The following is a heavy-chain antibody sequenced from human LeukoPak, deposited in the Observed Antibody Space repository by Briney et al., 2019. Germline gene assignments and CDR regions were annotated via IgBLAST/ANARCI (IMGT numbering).Heavy chain of an antibody. CDR1: GFTFSSYA. J-gene: IGHJ6*02. CDR2: ISGSGGST. V-gene: IGHV3-23*01. CDR3: AKVVGWSSWAFRGDCYGMDV. Sequence: PGASLRLSCAASGFTFSSYAMSWVRQAPGKGLEWVSAISGSGGSTYYADSVKGRFTISRDNSKNTLYLQMNSLRAEDTAVYYCAKVVGWSSWAFRGDCYGMDVCGQGTTVTVSS. D-gene: IGHD6-13*01.